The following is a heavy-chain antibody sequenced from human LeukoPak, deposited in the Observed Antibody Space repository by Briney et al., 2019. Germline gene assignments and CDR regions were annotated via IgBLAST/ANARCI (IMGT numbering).Heavy chain of an antibody. CDR3: VREETPSSNYFDY. D-gene: IGHD6-6*01. Sequence: SQTLSLTCAISGDSVSSDSAAWHWIRQSPSRGLEWLGRTYYRSKRYNEYARSVKSRITINPDTSKNQFSLHLNSVTPEDTAVYYCVREETPSSNYFDYWGLGTLVTVSS. J-gene: IGHJ4*02. V-gene: IGHV6-1*01. CDR2: TYYRSKRYN. CDR1: GDSVSSDSAA.